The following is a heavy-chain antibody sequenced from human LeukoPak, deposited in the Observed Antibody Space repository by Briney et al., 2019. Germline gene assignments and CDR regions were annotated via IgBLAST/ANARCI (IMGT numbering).Heavy chain of an antibody. D-gene: IGHD6-19*01. V-gene: IGHV3-33*01. CDR1: GFTFSSYG. Sequence: GSLRLSCAASGFTFSSYGMHWVRQAPGKGLEWVAVIWYDGSNKYYADSVKGRFTISRDNSKNTLYLQMNSLRAEDTAVYYCARDKEAVAVYYFDYWGQGTLVTVSS. CDR2: IWYDGSNK. J-gene: IGHJ4*02. CDR3: ARDKEAVAVYYFDY.